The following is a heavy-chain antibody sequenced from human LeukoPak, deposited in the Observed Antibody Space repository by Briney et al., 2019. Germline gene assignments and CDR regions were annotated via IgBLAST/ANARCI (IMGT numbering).Heavy chain of an antibody. Sequence: GGSLRLSCAASGFTFSSYAMHWVRQAPGKGLEWVAVISYDGSNKYYADSVKGRFTISRDNSKNTLYLQVNSLRAEDTAVYYCAKEGAYYDSGSYIGHYMDVWGKGTTVTVFS. D-gene: IGHD3-10*01. J-gene: IGHJ6*03. V-gene: IGHV3-30-3*01. CDR3: AKEGAYYDSGSYIGHYMDV. CDR1: GFTFSSYA. CDR2: ISYDGSNK.